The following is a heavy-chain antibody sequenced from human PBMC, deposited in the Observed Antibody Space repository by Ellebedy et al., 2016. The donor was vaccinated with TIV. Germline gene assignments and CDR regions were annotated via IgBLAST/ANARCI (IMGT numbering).Heavy chain of an antibody. CDR3: ASSYYYDSSGYWPFYYYYGMDV. Sequence: PGGSLRLSCSASGFTFRNYHMQWVRQAPGKGLEWVALTSYDGRNEYYADSVRGRFTISRDNSKNTLYLQMNSLRAEDTAVYYCASSYYYDSSGYWPFYYYYGMDVWGQGTLVTVSS. CDR2: TSYDGRNE. J-gene: IGHJ6*02. D-gene: IGHD3-22*01. CDR1: GFTFRNYH. V-gene: IGHV3-30*03.